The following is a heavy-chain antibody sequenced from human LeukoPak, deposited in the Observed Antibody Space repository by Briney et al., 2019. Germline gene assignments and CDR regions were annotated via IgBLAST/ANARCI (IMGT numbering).Heavy chain of an antibody. J-gene: IGHJ4*02. Sequence: GGSLRLSCAASGFTFSSYSMNWVRQAPGKGLEWVSYISSSSNILYYADSLKGRFTISRDNAKNSLYLQMNSLRAEDTAVYYCARGRPMDYWGQGTLVTVSS. CDR1: GFTFSSYS. CDR2: ISSSSNIL. CDR3: ARGRPMDY. V-gene: IGHV3-48*01.